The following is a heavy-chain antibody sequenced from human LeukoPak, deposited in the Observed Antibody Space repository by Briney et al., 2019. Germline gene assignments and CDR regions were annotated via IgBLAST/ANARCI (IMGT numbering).Heavy chain of an antibody. CDR3: SVPYCSSTRCPGVDY. CDR1: GYSISSGNY. Sequence: PSETLSLTCAVSGYSISSGNYWGWIRQPPGKGLEWIGSIFHSGSTNYNPSSKSGLTISLNTSKNQFSFKLSYGPTADSAVFYYSVPYCSSTRCPGVDYWGEGTLVSVSS. CDR2: IFHSGST. D-gene: IGHD2-2*01. J-gene: IGHJ4*02. V-gene: IGHV4-38-2*01.